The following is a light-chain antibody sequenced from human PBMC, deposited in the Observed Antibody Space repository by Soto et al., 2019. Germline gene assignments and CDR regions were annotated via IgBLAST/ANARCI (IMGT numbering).Light chain of an antibody. Sequence: QSALTQPASVSGSPGQSITISCTGTSSDVGGYDFVSWYRQYPGQAPKILIYEVTHRPSGVPDRFSGSKSGNTDSLTISGLQADDEADYYCSSYTITSSPVFGPGTKVTVL. V-gene: IGLV2-14*01. J-gene: IGLJ1*01. CDR1: SSDVGGYDF. CDR2: EVT. CDR3: SSYTITSSPV.